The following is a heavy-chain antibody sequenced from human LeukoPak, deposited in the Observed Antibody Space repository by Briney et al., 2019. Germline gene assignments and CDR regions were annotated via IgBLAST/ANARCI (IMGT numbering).Heavy chain of an antibody. Sequence: PSETLSLTCTVSGYSISSGYYWGWIRQPPGKWLEWIGSIYHSGSTYYNPSLKSRVTISVDTSKNQFSLKLSSVTAADTAVYYCARSPNYYDSSGYYSYYFDYWGQGTLVTVSS. D-gene: IGHD3-22*01. J-gene: IGHJ4*02. CDR3: ARSPNYYDSSGYYSYYFDY. V-gene: IGHV4-38-2*02. CDR2: IYHSGST. CDR1: GYSISSGYY.